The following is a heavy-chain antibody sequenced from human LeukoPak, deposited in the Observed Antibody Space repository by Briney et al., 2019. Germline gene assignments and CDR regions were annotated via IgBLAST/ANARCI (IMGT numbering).Heavy chain of an antibody. Sequence: GGSLRLSCAASGFTFSSYWKHWVRQAPGKGLVWVSRINTDGSSTSYADSVKGRFTISRDNARNSLYLQMNSLRAEDTALYYCGKDIGYCAGGTCSWGQGTLVTVSS. J-gene: IGHJ4*02. V-gene: IGHV3-74*01. CDR3: GKDIGYCAGGTCS. D-gene: IGHD2-8*02. CDR1: GFTFSSYW. CDR2: INTDGSST.